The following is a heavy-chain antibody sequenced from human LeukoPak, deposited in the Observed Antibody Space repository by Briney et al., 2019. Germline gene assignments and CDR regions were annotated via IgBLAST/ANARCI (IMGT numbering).Heavy chain of an antibody. CDR3: ALTLSGWYNWFDP. V-gene: IGHV5-51*01. D-gene: IGHD3-22*01. CDR1: GYSFTIYW. Sequence: GESLKISCKGTGYSFTIYWIGWVRQMPGKGPEWMGIIYPGDCDTRYSPAFQGQVTISADKSISTAYLQWSSLKTSDTAMYYCALTLSGWYNWFDPWGQGTLVTVSS. J-gene: IGHJ5*02. CDR2: IYPGDCDT.